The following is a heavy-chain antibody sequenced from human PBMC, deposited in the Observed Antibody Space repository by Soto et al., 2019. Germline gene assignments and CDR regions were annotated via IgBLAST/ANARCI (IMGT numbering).Heavy chain of an antibody. CDR1: GFTFSSYA. CDR2: LSYDGSNK. D-gene: IGHD3-3*01. Sequence: VQLVESGGGVVQPGRSLRLSCAASGFTFSSYAMHWVRQAPGKGLEWVAVLSYDGSNKYYADSVKGRFTISRDNSKNTLYQQMNSLRAEDTAVYYCARALYYDFWSGYWTTSYYYYYGMDVWGQGTTVTVSS. J-gene: IGHJ6*02. V-gene: IGHV3-30-3*01. CDR3: ARALYYDFWSGYWTTSYYYYYGMDV.